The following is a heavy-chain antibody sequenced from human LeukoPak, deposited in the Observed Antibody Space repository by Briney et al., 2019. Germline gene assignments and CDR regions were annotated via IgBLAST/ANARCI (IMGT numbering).Heavy chain of an antibody. V-gene: IGHV3-21*01. CDR1: GFTFSTYS. CDR3: ARSIDYDFWGGYYTGFDY. J-gene: IGHJ4*02. CDR2: ISGSSTYI. D-gene: IGHD3-3*01. Sequence: GGSLRLSCAASGFTFSTYSMTWVRQAPGKGLEWVSSISGSSTYIFYADSVKGRFTISRDNARNSLYLQMNSLRAEDTAVYYCARSIDYDFWGGYYTGFDYWGQGTLVTVSS.